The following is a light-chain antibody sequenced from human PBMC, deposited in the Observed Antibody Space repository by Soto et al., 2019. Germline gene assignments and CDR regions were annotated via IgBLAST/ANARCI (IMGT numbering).Light chain of an antibody. Sequence: DIQLTQSPSFLSASVGDRVTITCRASQGISSYLAWYQQKPGKAPKLLIYAASTLQSGVPSRFSGSGSGTEFTLTISSLQPDDFATYYCQQYNTYRAFGQGTKVEI. CDR3: QQYNTYRA. CDR2: AAS. V-gene: IGKV1-9*01. CDR1: QGISSY. J-gene: IGKJ1*01.